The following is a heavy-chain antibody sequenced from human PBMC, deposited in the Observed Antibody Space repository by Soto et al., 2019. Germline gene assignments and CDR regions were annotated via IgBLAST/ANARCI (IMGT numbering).Heavy chain of an antibody. CDR2: VYATGGS. D-gene: IGHD2-21*01. CDR3: VRQGIGPQHGLVDI. CDR1: GGSNGGYN. J-gene: IGHJ6*02. V-gene: IGHV4-59*08. Sequence: QVQLQESGPGLVKPSETLSLTCTVSGGSNGGYNCAWIRQTPGKSLEWVGYVYATGGSRYNPSLKDRVTLSMDTSKSQFSLQMRSVTAADTAVYYCVRQGIGPQHGLVDIWGRGTTVTVSS.